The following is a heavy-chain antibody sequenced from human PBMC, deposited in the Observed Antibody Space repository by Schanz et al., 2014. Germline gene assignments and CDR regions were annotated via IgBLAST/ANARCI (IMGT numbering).Heavy chain of an antibody. J-gene: IGHJ4*02. CDR1: GYIFTDYY. D-gene: IGHD3-9*01. CDR2: INPISGDT. Sequence: QVQLVQSGAEVKKPGASLKVSCKASGYIFTDYYISWVRQAPGQGLECMGRINPISGDTNYAQKLQGRITMTRDTSIDTAYMELSWLTSDDAAVYFCAREGGVYYDALTGYFKGPFDYWGQGTLVTVSS. V-gene: IGHV1-2*06. CDR3: AREGGVYYDALTGYFKGPFDY.